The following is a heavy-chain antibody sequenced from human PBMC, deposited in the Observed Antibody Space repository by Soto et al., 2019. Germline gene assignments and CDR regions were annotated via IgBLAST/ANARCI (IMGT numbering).Heavy chain of an antibody. V-gene: IGHV1-69*02. D-gene: IGHD2-21*02. CDR2: IIPILGIA. J-gene: IGHJ5*02. Sequence: QVQLVQSGAEVKKPGSSVKVSCKASGGTFSSYTISWVRQAPGQGLEWMGRIIPILGIANYAQKFQGRVTITADKSTSTACMELSSLRSEDTAVYYCARGHCGGDCYSWGQGTLVTVSS. CDR3: ARGHCGGDCYS. CDR1: GGTFSSYT.